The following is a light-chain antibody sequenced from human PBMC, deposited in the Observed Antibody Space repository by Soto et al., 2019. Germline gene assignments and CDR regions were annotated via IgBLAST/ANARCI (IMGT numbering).Light chain of an antibody. CDR3: QTWGTGIQGV. CDR1: SGHSSYA. CDR2: LNSDGRH. V-gene: IGLV4-69*01. J-gene: IGLJ3*02. Sequence: QSVLTQSPSASASLGASVKVTCTLSSGHSSYAIAWHQQQPEKGPRFLMKLNSDGRHRKGDGIPDRFSGSSSGAERYLTISSLQSEDEADYYCQTWGTGIQGVFGGGTQLTVL.